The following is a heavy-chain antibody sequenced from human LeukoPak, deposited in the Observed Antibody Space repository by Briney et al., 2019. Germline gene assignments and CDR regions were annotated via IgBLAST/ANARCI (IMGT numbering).Heavy chain of an antibody. D-gene: IGHD3-16*02. CDR1: GGSFSDYY. Sequence: PSETLSLTCAVYGGSFSDYYWSWIRQPPGKGLEWIGEINHSGTTNYSPSLKSRVSISVDTSKNQFSLKLDSVTAADAAMYYCASHYSSGSYRYTGSFDSWGQGMLVNVSS. J-gene: IGHJ4*02. CDR2: INHSGTT. CDR3: ASHYSSGSYRYTGSFDS. V-gene: IGHV4-34*01.